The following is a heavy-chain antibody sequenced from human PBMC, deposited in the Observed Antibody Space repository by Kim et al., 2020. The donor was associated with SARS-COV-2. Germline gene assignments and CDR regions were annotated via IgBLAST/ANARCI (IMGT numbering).Heavy chain of an antibody. CDR3: ARGVAAAGILRSWFDP. CDR2: INAGNGNT. D-gene: IGHD6-13*01. Sequence: ASVKVSCKASGYTFTSYAMHWVRQAPGQRLEWMGWINAGNGNTKYSQKFQGRVTITRDTSASTAYMELSSLRSEDTAVYYCARGVAAAGILRSWFDPWGQGTLVTVSS. CDR1: GYTFTSYA. V-gene: IGHV1-3*01. J-gene: IGHJ5*02.